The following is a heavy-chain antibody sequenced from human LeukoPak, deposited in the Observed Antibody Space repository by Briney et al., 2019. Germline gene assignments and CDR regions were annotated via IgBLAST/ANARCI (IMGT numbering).Heavy chain of an antibody. J-gene: IGHJ6*02. Sequence: GGSLRLSCAASGFTFSSYGMHWVRQAPGKGLEWVAVISYDGSNKYYADSVKGRFTISRDNSKKTLYLQMNSLRAEDTAVYYCANVRGMDVWGQGTTVTVSS. CDR2: ISYDGSNK. V-gene: IGHV3-30*18. CDR1: GFTFSSYG. CDR3: ANVRGMDV.